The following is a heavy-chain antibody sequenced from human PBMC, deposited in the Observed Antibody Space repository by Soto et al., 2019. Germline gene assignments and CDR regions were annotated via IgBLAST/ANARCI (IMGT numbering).Heavy chain of an antibody. CDR1: WGKIVNHA. Sequence: CVSLRLSYAASWGKIVNHAGRWISQTAGKGLEWVSAISGSGGSTYYADSVKGRFTISRDNSKNTMYLQMNSLRAEDTAVYYCAKQEYYDSSDSPGEEYWGQRTLV. V-gene: IGHV3-23*01. D-gene: IGHD3-22*01. J-gene: IGHJ4*02. CDR2: ISGSGGST. CDR3: AKQEYYDSSDSPGEEY.